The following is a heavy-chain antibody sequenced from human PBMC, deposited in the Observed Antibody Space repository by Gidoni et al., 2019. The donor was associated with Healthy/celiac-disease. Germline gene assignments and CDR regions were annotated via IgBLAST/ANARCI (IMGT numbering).Heavy chain of an antibody. D-gene: IGHD2-15*01. CDR3: ARDRYCSGGSCYGFDY. V-gene: IGHV3-21*01. J-gene: IGHJ4*02. CDR2: ISRSSSYI. CDR1: GFTFSRYS. Sequence: EVQLVASGGGLVKPGGSLRLSCAASGFTFSRYSMNWVRQAPGKGLEWVSSISRSSSYIYYADSVKGRFTISRDNAKNSLYLQMNSLRAEDTAVYYCARDRYCSGGSCYGFDYWGQGTLVTVSS.